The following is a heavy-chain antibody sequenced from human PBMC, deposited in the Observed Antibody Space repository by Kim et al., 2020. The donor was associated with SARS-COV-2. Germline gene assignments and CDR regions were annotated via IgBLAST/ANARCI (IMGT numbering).Heavy chain of an antibody. D-gene: IGHD6-19*01. CDR2: IYYSGST. V-gene: IGHV4-31*03. CDR3: ARAPGQWLAGGDYWFDP. J-gene: IGHJ5*02. CDR1: GGSISSGGYY. Sequence: SETLSLTCTVSGGSISSGGYYWSWIRQHPGKGLEWIGYIYYSGSTYYNPSLKSRVTISVDTSKNQFSLKLSSVTAADTAVYYCARAPGQWLAGGDYWFDPWAREPWSPSPQ.